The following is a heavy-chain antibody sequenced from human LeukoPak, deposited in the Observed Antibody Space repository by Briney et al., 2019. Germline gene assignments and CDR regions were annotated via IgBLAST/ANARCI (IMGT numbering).Heavy chain of an antibody. V-gene: IGHV3-23*01. CDR1: GFTFSSYS. D-gene: IGHD2-2*01. CDR3: ARVSTSSPWDYFDY. CDR2: ISGSGGST. J-gene: IGHJ4*02. Sequence: PGGSLRLSCAASGFTFSSYSMNWVRQAPGKGLEWVSAISGSGGSTYYADSVKGRFTISRDNSKNTLYLQMNSLRAEDTAVYYCARVSTSSPWDYFDYWGQGTLVTVSS.